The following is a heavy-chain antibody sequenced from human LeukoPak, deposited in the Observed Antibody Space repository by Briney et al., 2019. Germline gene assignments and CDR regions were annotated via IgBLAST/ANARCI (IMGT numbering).Heavy chain of an antibody. V-gene: IGHV4-34*01. D-gene: IGHD3-10*01. J-gene: IGHJ6*03. CDR2: INHSGST. CDR3: ASGLYDYGSGSYAYYYYYMDV. Sequence: SETLSLTCVVYGGSFSGYYWSWIRQPPGKGLEWIGEINHSGSTNYNPSLKSRVTISVDTSKNQFSLKLSSVTAADTAVYYCASGLYDYGSGSYAYYYYYMDVWGKGTTVTISS. CDR1: GGSFSGYY.